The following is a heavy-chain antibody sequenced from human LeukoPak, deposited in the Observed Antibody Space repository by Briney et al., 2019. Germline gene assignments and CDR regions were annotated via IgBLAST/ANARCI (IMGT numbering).Heavy chain of an antibody. CDR3: ARDLCGGGSCYSDY. V-gene: IGHV1-2*02. D-gene: IGHD2-15*01. Sequence: GASVKVSRKASGYTFTGYYIHWVRQAPGQGLEWMGWINPNSGGTNYAQKFQGRVTMTRDTSISTAYMELSRLRSGDTAVYYCARDLCGGGSCYSDYWGQATLVTVSS. CDR1: GYTFTGYY. CDR2: INPNSGGT. J-gene: IGHJ4*02.